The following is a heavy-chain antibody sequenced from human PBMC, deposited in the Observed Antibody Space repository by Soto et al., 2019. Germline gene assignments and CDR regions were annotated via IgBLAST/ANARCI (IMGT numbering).Heavy chain of an antibody. CDR3: ARDRVARNGGYWYYGIDV. D-gene: IGHD2-15*01. CDR1: GGSISSYY. V-gene: IGHV4-59*01. Sequence: SETLSLTCTVSGGSISSYYWSWIRQPPGKGLEWIGYIYYSGSTNYNPSLKSRVTISVDTSKNQFSLKLSSVTAADTAVYYCARDRVARNGGYWYYGIDVWGQGTTVTIFS. CDR2: IYYSGST. J-gene: IGHJ6*02.